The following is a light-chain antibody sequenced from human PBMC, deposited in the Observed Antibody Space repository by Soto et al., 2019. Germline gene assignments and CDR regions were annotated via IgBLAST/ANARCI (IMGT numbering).Light chain of an antibody. CDR2: GAY. Sequence: EIVLTQSPATLSVSPGEGPTLSRRPSQSVSSDLAWYHQKPGQAPRLLIYGAYNRATGIPPRFSGSGSGTEFTLTIRRLKPDDFATYYCQKYSSYSPWTLGPGNQVDIK. CDR3: QKYSSYSPWT. J-gene: IGKJ1*01. V-gene: IGKV3-15*01. CDR1: QSVSSD.